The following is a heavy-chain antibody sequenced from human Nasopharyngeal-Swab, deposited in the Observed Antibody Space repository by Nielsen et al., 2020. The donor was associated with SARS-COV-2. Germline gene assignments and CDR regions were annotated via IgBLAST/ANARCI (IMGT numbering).Heavy chain of an antibody. Sequence: GESLKISCAASGFTFRSYAISWVRQAPGKGLEWVSVISGDSDSTYYTDSVRGRFTISRDNSKNTLFLQMSSLRDEDTAVYYCAKGGSLSGSWDWGQGTLVTVSS. CDR2: ISGDSDST. CDR3: AKGGSLSGSWD. V-gene: IGHV3-23*01. J-gene: IGHJ4*02. CDR1: GFTFRSYA. D-gene: IGHD1-26*01.